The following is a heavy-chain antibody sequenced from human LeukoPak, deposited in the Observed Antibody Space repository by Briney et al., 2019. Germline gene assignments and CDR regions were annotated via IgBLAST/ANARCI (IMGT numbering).Heavy chain of an antibody. V-gene: IGHV3-48*01. D-gene: IGHD1-26*01. CDR3: ARAQYSGSYSGGGYFDY. J-gene: IGHJ4*02. CDR2: ISSSSRTI. CDR1: GFTFSNYR. Sequence: GALRLSCAASGFTFSNYRMNWVRQAPGKGLEWISYISSSSRTIYYADSVKGRLTISRDNAKNSLYLQMNSLRAEDTAVYYCARAQYSGSYSGGGYFDYWGQGTLVTVSS.